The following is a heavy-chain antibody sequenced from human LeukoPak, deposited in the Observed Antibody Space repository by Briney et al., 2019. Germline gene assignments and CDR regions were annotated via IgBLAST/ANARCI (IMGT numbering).Heavy chain of an antibody. V-gene: IGHV1-69*13. CDR1: GYTFTDYY. D-gene: IGHD3-10*01. CDR3: ARGMVRGVIDHYYYGMDV. CDR2: IIPIFGTA. Sequence: SVKVSCKASGYTFTDYYILWVRQAPGQGLEWMGGIIPIFGTANYAQKFQGRVTITADESTSTAYVELSSLRSEDTAVYYCARGMVRGVIDHYYYGMDVWGQGTTVTVSS. J-gene: IGHJ6*02.